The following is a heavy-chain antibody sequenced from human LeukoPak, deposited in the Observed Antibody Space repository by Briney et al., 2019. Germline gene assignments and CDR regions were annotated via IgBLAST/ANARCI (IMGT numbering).Heavy chain of an antibody. D-gene: IGHD3-10*01. CDR1: GGSISSYY. V-gene: IGHV4-4*07. CDR2: IYTSGST. J-gene: IGHJ6*03. CDR3: ARETMIRGETPRGGYYYYMDV. Sequence: SETLSLTCTVSGGSISSYYWSWIRQPAGKGLEWIGRIYTSGSTNYNPSLRSRVTISVDTSKNQFSLKLSSVTAADTAVFYCARETMIRGETPRGGYYYYMDVWGKGTTVTISS.